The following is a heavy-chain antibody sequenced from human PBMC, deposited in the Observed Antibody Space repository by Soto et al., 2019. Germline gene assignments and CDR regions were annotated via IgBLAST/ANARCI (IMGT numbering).Heavy chain of an antibody. V-gene: IGHV3-13*01. D-gene: IGHD6-13*01. CDR1: GFTFSSYD. J-gene: IGHJ4*02. CDR3: ARGKYQEREQLVPNFDY. CDR2: IGTAGDT. Sequence: GGSLRRACEVSGFTFSSYDMHWVRQATGQGLEWVSAIGTAGDTYYPGSVKGRFTISRENAKNSLYLQMNSLRAGDTAVYDCARGKYQEREQLVPNFDYWGQGTLVTVSS.